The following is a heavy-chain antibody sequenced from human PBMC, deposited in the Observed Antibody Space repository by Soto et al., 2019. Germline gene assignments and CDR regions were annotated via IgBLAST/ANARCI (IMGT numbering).Heavy chain of an antibody. Sequence: QVQLQQWGAGLLKPSETLSLTCAVYGGSFSGYYWTWFRQPPGKVLEWIGEISPSGTTKYIPSLKSRVTITADTSKNRFSLTVTSVTAADTAVYYCVTSLWFGTQPEIWGQGALVTVSS. CDR1: GGSFSGYY. CDR2: ISPSGTT. V-gene: IGHV4-34*01. J-gene: IGHJ4*02. CDR3: VTSLWFGTQPEI. D-gene: IGHD3-10*01.